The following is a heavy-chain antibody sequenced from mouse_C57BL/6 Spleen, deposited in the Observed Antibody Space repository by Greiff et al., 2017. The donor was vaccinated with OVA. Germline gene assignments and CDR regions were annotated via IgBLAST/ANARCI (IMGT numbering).Heavy chain of an antibody. CDR1: GYTFTDYY. J-gene: IGHJ2*01. Sequence: VQLQQSGPELVKPGASVKISCKASGYTFTDYYMNWVKQSHGKSLEWIGDINPNNGGTSYNQKFKGKATLTVDKSSSTAYMELRSLTSEDSAVYYCARDGSGYATYYFDYWGQGTTLTVSS. CDR3: ARDGSGYATYYFDY. CDR2: INPNNGGT. D-gene: IGHD3-2*02. V-gene: IGHV1-26*01.